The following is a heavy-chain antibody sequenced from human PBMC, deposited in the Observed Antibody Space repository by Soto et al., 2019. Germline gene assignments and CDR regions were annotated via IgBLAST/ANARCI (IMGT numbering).Heavy chain of an antibody. CDR2: FYPEDGET. CDR3: ATGPLYYDILTGYYFGDYYYMDV. V-gene: IGHV1-24*01. D-gene: IGHD3-9*01. CDR1: GYTLTELS. Sequence: ASVKVSCKVSGYTLTELSMHWVRQAPGKGLEWMGGFYPEDGETIYAQKFQGRVTMTEDTSTDTAYMELSSLRSEDTAVYYCATGPLYYDILTGYYFGDYYYMDVWGKGTTVTVSS. J-gene: IGHJ6*03.